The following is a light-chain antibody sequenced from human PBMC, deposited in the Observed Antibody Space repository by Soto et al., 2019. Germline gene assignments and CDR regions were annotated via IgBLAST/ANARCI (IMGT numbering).Light chain of an antibody. CDR2: SAS. CDR1: QDISSY. J-gene: IGKJ1*01. CDR3: QQPNRFPRT. Sequence: DIQLTQSPSFLSASVGDRVTITSRASQDISSYLAWYQQRPGKVPRFLTHSASTLQSGVPSRFSATGSATTFTLTISSLQPEDIATYYCQQPNRFPRTFGQGTKVEV. V-gene: IGKV1-9*01.